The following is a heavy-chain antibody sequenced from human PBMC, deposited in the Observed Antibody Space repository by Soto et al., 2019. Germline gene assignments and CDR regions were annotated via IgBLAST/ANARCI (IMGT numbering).Heavy chain of an antibody. CDR1: GGSISSSSYY. J-gene: IGHJ4*02. Sequence: PSETLSLTCTVSGGSISSSSYYWGWIRQPPGKGLEWIGSIYYSGSTYYNPSLKSRVTISVDTSKNQFSLKLSSVTAADTAVYYCARLRALLQITMVRGVIVGHYFDYWGQGTLVTVSS. CDR3: ARLRALLQITMVRGVIVGHYFDY. V-gene: IGHV4-39*01. D-gene: IGHD3-10*01. CDR2: IYYSGST.